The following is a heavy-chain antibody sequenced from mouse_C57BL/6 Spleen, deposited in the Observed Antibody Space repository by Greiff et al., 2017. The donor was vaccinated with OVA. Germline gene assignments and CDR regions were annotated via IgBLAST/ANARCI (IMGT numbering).Heavy chain of an antibody. CDR1: GFTFSSYA. CDR2: ISSGGDYI. V-gene: IGHV5-9-1*02. J-gene: IGHJ2*01. D-gene: IGHD2-4*01. CDR3: TRTGNAPYDYDGVYYFDY. Sequence: EVQGVESGEGLVKPGGSLKLSCAASGFTFSSYAMSWVRQTPEKRLEWVAYISSGGDYIYYADTVKGRFTISRDNARNTLYLQMSSLKSEDTAMYYCTRTGNAPYDYDGVYYFDYWGQGTTLTVSS.